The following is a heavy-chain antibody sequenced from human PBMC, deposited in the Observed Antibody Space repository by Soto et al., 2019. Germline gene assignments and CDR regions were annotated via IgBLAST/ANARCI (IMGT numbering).Heavy chain of an antibody. D-gene: IGHD1-7*01. V-gene: IGHV6-1*01. Sequence: KQSQTLSLPCAISGDSVSSNSAAWNWIRQSPSRGLEWLGRTYYRSKWYNDYAVSVKSRITINPDTSKNQFSLQLNSVTPEDTAVYYCAREVEAAPLRYNWNYGDCAGCNWFDPWGQGTLVTVSS. CDR2: TYYRSKWYN. CDR3: AREVEAAPLRYNWNYGDCAGCNWFDP. CDR1: GDSVSSNSAA. J-gene: IGHJ5*02.